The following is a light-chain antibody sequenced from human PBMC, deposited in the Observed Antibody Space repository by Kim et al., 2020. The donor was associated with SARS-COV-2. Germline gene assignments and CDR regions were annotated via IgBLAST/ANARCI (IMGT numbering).Light chain of an antibody. V-gene: IGKV1-5*03. CDR2: KAS. Sequence: ASLGDRVTITCRASQSISTYLAWYQHKPGKAPRVLIYKASTLESGVTSRFSGSGSGTEFTLTISSLQPDDFATSFCQHYSAFPGTLGQGTKVDIK. CDR3: QHYSAFPGT. J-gene: IGKJ1*01. CDR1: QSISTY.